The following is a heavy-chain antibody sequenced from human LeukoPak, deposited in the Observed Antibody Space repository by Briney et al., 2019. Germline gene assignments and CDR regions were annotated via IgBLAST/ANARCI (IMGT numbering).Heavy chain of an antibody. D-gene: IGHD2-15*01. CDR2: ISGSGGST. J-gene: IGHJ4*02. CDR3: AKHTPGYCSGGSCYACDY. V-gene: IGHV3-23*01. Sequence: GGSLRLSCAASGFTFSSYAMSWVRQAPGKGLEWVSAISGSGGSTYYADSVKGRLTISRDNSKNTLYLQMNSLRAEDTAVYYCAKHTPGYCSGGSCYACDYWGQGTLVTVSS. CDR1: GFTFSSYA.